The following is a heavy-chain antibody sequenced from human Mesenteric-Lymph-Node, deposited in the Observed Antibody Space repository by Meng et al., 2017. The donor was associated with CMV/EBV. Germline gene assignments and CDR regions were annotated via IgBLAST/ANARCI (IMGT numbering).Heavy chain of an antibody. CDR3: ARLIVVVPAAMDY. V-gene: IGHV4-39*01. J-gene: IGHJ4*02. CDR2: IYYSGST. CDR1: GGSISSSSYY. Sequence: VSGGSISSSSYYWGWIRQPPGKGLEWIASIYYSGSTFYNPSLKSRVTISVDTSKNQFTLNLSSVTAADTAVYYCARLIVVVPAAMDYWGQGTLVTVSS. D-gene: IGHD2-2*01.